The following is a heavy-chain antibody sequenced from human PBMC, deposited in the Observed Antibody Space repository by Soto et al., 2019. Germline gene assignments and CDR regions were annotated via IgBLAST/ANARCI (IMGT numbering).Heavy chain of an antibody. V-gene: IGHV3-48*01. CDR1: GFTFSSYA. CDR2: ISNSGSVI. CDR3: ARDGAVAGKRYFYGMDV. J-gene: IGHJ6*02. D-gene: IGHD3-9*01. Sequence: EVQLVESGGGLVQPGESLRLFCVVSGFTFSSYAMSWVRQAPGKGLEWVSYISNSGSVINYADSVKGRFTVSRDYAKNSLFLEMNSLSAEDAAVYYCARDGAVAGKRYFYGMDVWGQGTTVTVSS.